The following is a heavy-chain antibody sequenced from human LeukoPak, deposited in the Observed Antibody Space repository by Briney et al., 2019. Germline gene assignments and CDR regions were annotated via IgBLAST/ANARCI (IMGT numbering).Heavy chain of an antibody. J-gene: IGHJ6*02. Sequence: KPSETLSLTCAVYGGSFSGYYWSWIRQPPGKGLEWIGEINHSGSTNYNPSLKSRVTISVDTSKNQFSLKLSSVTAADTAVYYCARGTRSGYSGYDRYHYYYYGMDVWGQGTTVTVSS. D-gene: IGHD5-12*01. CDR3: ARGTRSGYSGYDRYHYYYYGMDV. CDR2: INHSGST. CDR1: GGSFSGYY. V-gene: IGHV4-34*01.